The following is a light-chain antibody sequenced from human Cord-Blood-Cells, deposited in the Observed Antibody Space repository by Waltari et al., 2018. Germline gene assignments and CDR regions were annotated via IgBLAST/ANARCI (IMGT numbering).Light chain of an antibody. CDR1: SLRSYY. Sequence: SSELTQDQAVSVAVGQADRITFNGDSLRSYYESWYQQKPGQAPGLVIYGKNDRPSGIPDRFSGSSSGNTASLTITGAQAEDEADYYCNSRDSSGNHLLFGGGTKLTVL. V-gene: IGLV3-19*01. CDR3: NSRDSSGNHLL. J-gene: IGLJ3*02. CDR2: GKN.